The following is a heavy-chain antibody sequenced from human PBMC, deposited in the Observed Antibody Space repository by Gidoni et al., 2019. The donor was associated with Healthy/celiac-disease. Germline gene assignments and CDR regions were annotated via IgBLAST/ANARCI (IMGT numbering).Heavy chain of an antibody. J-gene: IGHJ4*02. CDR3: AHSRLYDYIWGSYRYEAPLLFDY. CDR2: IYWDDDK. CDR1: GFSLSTSGVG. V-gene: IGHV2-5*02. Sequence: QITLKESGPTLVKHTQTLTLTCTFSGFSLSTSGVGVGWIRQPPGKALEWLALIYWDDDKRYSPSLKSRLTITKDTSKNQVVLTMTNMDPVDTATYYCAHSRLYDYIWGSYRYEAPLLFDYWGQGTLVTVSS. D-gene: IGHD3-16*02.